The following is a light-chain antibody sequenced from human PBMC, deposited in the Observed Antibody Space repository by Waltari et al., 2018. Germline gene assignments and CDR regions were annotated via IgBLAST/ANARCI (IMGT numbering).Light chain of an antibody. CDR2: DVT. CDR1: SSDIGNDNL. V-gene: IGLV2-23*02. Sequence: QSPLTQPASVSASPGQSITISCTGTSSDIGNDNLVTWYQQHSGKVPKLIIYDVTQRPSGVSDRFSGSKSGNTASLTISGLQEDDEADYYCRSYAVSSTLVFGGGTKVTVL. J-gene: IGLJ2*01. CDR3: RSYAVSSTLV.